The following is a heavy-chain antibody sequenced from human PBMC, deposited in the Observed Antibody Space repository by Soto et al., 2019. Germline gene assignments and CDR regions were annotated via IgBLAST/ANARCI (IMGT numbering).Heavy chain of an antibody. V-gene: IGHV1-69*13. CDR2: IVPMFGTA. CDR3: GTSSRKHCSADPCYENWLDP. D-gene: IGHD2-15*01. Sequence: ASVKVSCKASGGSFSSYVISWARQAPGQGLEWMGGIVPMFGTANYAQKFQGRLTITADESTNTGYMELRNLRSDDTAVYFCGTSSRKHCSADPCYENWLDPWGQGNLVTVSS. CDR1: GGSFSSYV. J-gene: IGHJ5*02.